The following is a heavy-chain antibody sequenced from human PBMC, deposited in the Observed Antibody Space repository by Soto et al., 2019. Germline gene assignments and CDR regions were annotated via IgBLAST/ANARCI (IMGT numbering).Heavy chain of an antibody. V-gene: IGHV3-23*01. CDR3: AKGRYCGGDCYPLEPLYYFDY. J-gene: IGHJ4*02. CDR2: ISGSGGST. Sequence: PGGSLRLSCAASGFTFSSYAMSWVRQAPGKGLEWVSAISGSGGSTYYADSVKGRFTISRDNSKNTLYLQMNSLRAEDTAVYYCAKGRYCGGDCYPLEPLYYFDYWGQGTLVTVSS. D-gene: IGHD2-21*02. CDR1: GFTFSSYA.